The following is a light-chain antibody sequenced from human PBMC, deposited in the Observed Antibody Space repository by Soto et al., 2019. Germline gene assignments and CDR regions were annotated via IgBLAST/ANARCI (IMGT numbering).Light chain of an antibody. V-gene: IGKV4-1*01. CDR2: WAS. CDR3: QQYYSLPRT. Sequence: DIVMTQSPDSLAVSLGERATINCKSSQSVLYSSNNKNYLAWYQQKPGQPPKLLIYWASTRESGVSYRFSGSGSGTDFTLTISSLQAEDVAVYYCQQYYSLPRTFGQGTKLQIK. CDR1: QSVLYSSNNKNY. J-gene: IGKJ2*01.